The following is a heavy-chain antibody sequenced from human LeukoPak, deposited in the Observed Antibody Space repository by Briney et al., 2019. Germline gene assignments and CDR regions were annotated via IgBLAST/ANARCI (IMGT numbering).Heavy chain of an antibody. CDR3: ARRGHRSSAWSTSLDS. CDR1: GGSFSAYY. CDR2: IYYSGST. V-gene: IGHV4-59*08. J-gene: IGHJ4*02. Sequence: PSETLSLTCAVYGGSFSAYYWSWIRQPPGRGLEWIGDIYYSGSTNYNPSLKSRVTISVDTSKNQFSLKLSSVTAADTAVYYCARRGHRSSAWSTSLDSWGQGTLVTVSS. D-gene: IGHD6-19*01.